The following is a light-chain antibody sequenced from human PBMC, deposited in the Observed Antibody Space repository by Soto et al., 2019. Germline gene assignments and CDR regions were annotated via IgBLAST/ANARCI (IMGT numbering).Light chain of an antibody. CDR1: QSVSSY. CDR3: QQRINWPLS. V-gene: IGKV3-11*01. CDR2: DAS. J-gene: IGKJ3*01. Sequence: EIVLTKSPATLSLSPGERATLSCRASQSVSSYLAVYQQKPGQAPRLLIYDASNRATGIPARFSGSGSWTAFTLTISCLKPAVFAVYSCQQRINWPLSFGPGTQVDIK.